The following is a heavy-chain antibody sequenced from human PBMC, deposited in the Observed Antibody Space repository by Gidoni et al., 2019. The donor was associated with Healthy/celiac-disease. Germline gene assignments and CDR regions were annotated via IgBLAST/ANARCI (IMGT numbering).Heavy chain of an antibody. V-gene: IGHV4-34*01. CDR2: INHSGST. D-gene: IGHD3-3*01. J-gene: IGHJ6*02. Sequence: QVQLQQWGAGLLKPSETPSLTCAVYGGSLSGYYWNWIRQPPGKGLEWIGEINHSGSTNYNTSLKSRVTISVDTSKNQFSLKLSSVTAADTAVYDCARGVLTIFGVVKTPYYYYGMDVWGQGTTVTVSS. CDR3: ARGVLTIFGVVKTPYYYYGMDV. CDR1: GGSLSGYY.